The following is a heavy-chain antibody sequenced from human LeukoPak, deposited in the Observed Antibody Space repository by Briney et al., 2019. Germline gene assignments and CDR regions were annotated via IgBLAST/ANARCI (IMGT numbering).Heavy chain of an antibody. D-gene: IGHD2-21*01. CDR2: INHSGST. CDR1: GGSFSGYY. CDR3: ARGLIPHAFDI. Sequence: SETLSLTCAVYGGSFSGYYWSWIRQPPGKGLEWIGEINHSGSTNYNPSLKSRVTISVDTSKNQFSLKLSSVTAADTTVYYCARGLIPHAFDIWGQGTMVTVSS. J-gene: IGHJ3*02. V-gene: IGHV4-34*01.